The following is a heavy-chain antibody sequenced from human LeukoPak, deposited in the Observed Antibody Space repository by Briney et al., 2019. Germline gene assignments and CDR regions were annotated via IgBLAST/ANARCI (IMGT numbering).Heavy chain of an antibody. CDR2: ISGSGGST. CDR3: AKDLPYSGWDELGY. Sequence: GASLRLSCAASGFTFSSYAMSRVRQAPGKGLEWVSAISGSGGSTYYADSVKGRFTISRDNSKNTLYLQMNSLRAEDTAVYYCAKDLPYSGWDELGYWGQGTLVTVSS. D-gene: IGHD5-12*01. J-gene: IGHJ4*02. CDR1: GFTFSSYA. V-gene: IGHV3-23*01.